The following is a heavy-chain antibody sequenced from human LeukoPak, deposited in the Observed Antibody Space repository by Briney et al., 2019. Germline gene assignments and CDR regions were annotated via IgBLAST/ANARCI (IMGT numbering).Heavy chain of an antibody. V-gene: IGHV4-39*07. J-gene: IGHJ2*01. D-gene: IGHD3-22*01. CDR3: ARSSRVNVGSSGYFSRYFAL. Sequence: SETLSLTCIVSGGSISSHSYYWGWIRQPPGKGLEWVGYIFNSGGNTYYRPSLKGRVTISIDTSKNQFSLNLNSVTAADSAVYYCARSSRVNVGSSGYFSRYFALWGRGTLVTVSS. CDR2: IFNSGGNT. CDR1: GGSISSHSYY.